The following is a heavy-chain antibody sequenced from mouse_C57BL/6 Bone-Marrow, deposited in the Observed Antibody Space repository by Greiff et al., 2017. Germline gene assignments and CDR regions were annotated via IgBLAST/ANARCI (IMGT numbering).Heavy chain of an antibody. V-gene: IGHV1-59*01. CDR2: IDPSDSYT. CDR3: ARDGYYAMDN. J-gene: IGHJ4*01. CDR1: GYTFTSYW. Sequence: QVQLQQPGAELVRPGTSVKLSCKASGYTFTSYWMHWVKQRPGQGLEWIGVIDPSDSYTNYNQKFKGKATLTVDTSSSTAYMQLSSLTSEDSAVYYCARDGYYAMDNWGQGTSVTVSS. D-gene: IGHD1-2*01.